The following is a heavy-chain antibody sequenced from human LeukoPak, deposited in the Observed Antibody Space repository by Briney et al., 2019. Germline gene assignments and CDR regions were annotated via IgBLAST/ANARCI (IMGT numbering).Heavy chain of an antibody. V-gene: IGHV3-15*01. CDR2: IKSKTNGGTT. CDR1: GFTFSNAW. D-gene: IGHD2/OR15-2a*01. CDR3: TTDDPVNRS. Sequence: PGGSLRLSCAASGFTFSNAWMSWVRQAPGKGLEWVGRIKSKTNGGTTDYVAPVKGRFTIARDDSKNTLYLQMNNLKTEDTAMYYCTTDDPVNRSWGQGTLVTVSS. J-gene: IGHJ4*02.